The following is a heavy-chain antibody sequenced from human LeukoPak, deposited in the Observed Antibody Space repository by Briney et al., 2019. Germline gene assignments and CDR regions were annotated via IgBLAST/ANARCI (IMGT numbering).Heavy chain of an antibody. V-gene: IGHV3-7*01. J-gene: IGHJ4*02. CDR2: IKQHGSAQ. CDR1: GFTFNGYW. D-gene: IGHD2-2*01. Sequence: PGGSLRLSCAASGFTFNGYWMSWVRQAPGKGLEWVANIKQHGSAQYYVGSVKGRFTISRDNAKNSLYLQMNSLRAEDTAVYYCATSSNAPGNYWGQGTLVTVSS. CDR3: ATSSNAPGNY.